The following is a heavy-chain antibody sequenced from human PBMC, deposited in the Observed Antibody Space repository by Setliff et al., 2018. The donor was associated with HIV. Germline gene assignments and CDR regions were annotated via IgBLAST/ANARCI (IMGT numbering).Heavy chain of an antibody. Sequence: SETLSLTCTVSGPSINIHYWSWIRQPAGKGLEWIGRLYSSGSTNFNPSLKSRVSISVDTSKNQFSLRLTSVTAADTAVYYCARAGFGELFPEVFDYWGQGALVTVSS. V-gene: IGHV4-4*07. J-gene: IGHJ4*02. CDR3: ARAGFGELFPEVFDY. CDR1: GPSINIHY. CDR2: LYSSGST. D-gene: IGHD3-10*01.